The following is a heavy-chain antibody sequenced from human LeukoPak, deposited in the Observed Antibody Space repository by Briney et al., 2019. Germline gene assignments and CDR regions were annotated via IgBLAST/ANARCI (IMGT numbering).Heavy chain of an antibody. CDR3: ARGTVVAGTGGAEYFQH. Sequence: PSETLSLTCTVSGGSVSSGSYYWSWIRQPPGKGLEWIGYIYYSGSTNYNPSLKSRVTISVDTSKNQFSLKLSSVTAADTAVYYCARGTVVAGTGGAEYFQHWGQGTLVTVSS. CDR2: IYYSGST. J-gene: IGHJ1*01. V-gene: IGHV4-61*01. CDR1: GGSVSSGSYY. D-gene: IGHD6-19*01.